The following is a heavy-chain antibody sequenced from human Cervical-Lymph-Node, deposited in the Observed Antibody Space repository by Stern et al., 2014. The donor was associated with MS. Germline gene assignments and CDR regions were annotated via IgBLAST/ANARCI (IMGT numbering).Heavy chain of an antibody. D-gene: IGHD5-18*01. CDR1: GYSFAGNY. Sequence: QVQLLQPGAEVKKPGASVKVSCKASGYSFAGNYIHWVRQAPGQGLEWMGRINPKSGGTTYAQKFQGRVTMTRDTSISTASMELSRLRFDDTAVYYCARERGRAGPAMADYWGQGTLVSVSS. J-gene: IGHJ4*02. CDR2: INPKSGGT. V-gene: IGHV1-2*06. CDR3: ARERGRAGPAMADY.